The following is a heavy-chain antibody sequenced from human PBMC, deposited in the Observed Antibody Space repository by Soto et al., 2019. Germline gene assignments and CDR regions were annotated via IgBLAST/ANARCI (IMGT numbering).Heavy chain of an antibody. CDR1: GFTFSSYA. J-gene: IGHJ6*02. CDR3: ARGGYSSSSWYVYYYYGMDV. D-gene: IGHD6-13*01. Sequence: GGSLRLSCAASGFTFSSYAMHWVRQAPGKGLEWVAVISYDGSNKYYADSVKGRFTISRDNSKNTLYLQMNSLRAEDTAVYYCARGGYSSSSWYVYYYYGMDVWGQGTTVTVSS. V-gene: IGHV3-30-3*01. CDR2: ISYDGSNK.